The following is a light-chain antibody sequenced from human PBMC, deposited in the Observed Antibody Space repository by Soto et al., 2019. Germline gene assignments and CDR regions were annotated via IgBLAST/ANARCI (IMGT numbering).Light chain of an antibody. Sequence: QAVVTQPPSASGTPGQRVTISCSGSSSNIGSNYVYWYQQLPGTAPKLLIYRNNQRPSGVPDRFSGSKSGTSASLAISGLRSEDEADYYCAAWDDSLYVVFGGGTQLTVL. J-gene: IGLJ2*01. CDR2: RNN. CDR1: SSNIGSNY. V-gene: IGLV1-47*01. CDR3: AAWDDSLYVV.